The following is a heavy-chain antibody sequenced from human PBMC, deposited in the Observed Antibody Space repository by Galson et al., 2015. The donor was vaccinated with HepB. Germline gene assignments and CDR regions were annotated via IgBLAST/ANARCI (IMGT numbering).Heavy chain of an antibody. CDR3: ARESARFLEWLLVSGGWDYYYGMDV. CDR1: GYTFTSYG. CDR2: ISAYNGNT. J-gene: IGHJ6*02. D-gene: IGHD3-3*01. Sequence: SVKVSCKASGYTFTSYGISWVRQAPGQGLEWMGWISAYNGNTNYAQKLQGRVTMTTDTSTSTAYMELRSLRSDDTAVYYCARESARFLEWLLVSGGWDYYYGMDVWGQGTTVTVSS. V-gene: IGHV1-18*04.